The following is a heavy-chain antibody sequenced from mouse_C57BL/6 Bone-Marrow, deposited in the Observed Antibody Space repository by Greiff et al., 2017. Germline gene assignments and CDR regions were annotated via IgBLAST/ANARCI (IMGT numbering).Heavy chain of an antibody. CDR2: IDPETGGT. D-gene: IGHD1-1*01. J-gene: IGHJ4*01. CDR3: TRTPYCYGSSVYAMDY. V-gene: IGHV1-15*01. CDR1: GYTFTDYE. Sequence: QVQLQQSGAELVRPGASVTLSCKASGYTFTDYEMHWVKQTPVHGLEWIGAIDPETGGTAYNQKFKGKAILTADKSSSTAYMALRSLTSEDSAVYYCTRTPYCYGSSVYAMDYWGQGTSVTVSS.